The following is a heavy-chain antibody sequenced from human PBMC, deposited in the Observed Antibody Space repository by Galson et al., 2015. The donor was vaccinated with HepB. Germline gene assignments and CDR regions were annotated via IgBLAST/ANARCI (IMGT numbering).Heavy chain of an antibody. V-gene: IGHV3-7*01. CDR2: INQGGSEK. CDR3: ARAYDYNLYNWFDP. D-gene: IGHD5-12*01. Sequence: SLRLSCAASGFTFSNYWMSWVRQAPGKGLEWVAHINQGGSEKYYVDSVKGRFTISRDNAKNSLYLQMNSLRAEDTAVYYCARAYDYNLYNWFDPWGQGTLVTVSS. CDR1: GFTFSNYW. J-gene: IGHJ5*02.